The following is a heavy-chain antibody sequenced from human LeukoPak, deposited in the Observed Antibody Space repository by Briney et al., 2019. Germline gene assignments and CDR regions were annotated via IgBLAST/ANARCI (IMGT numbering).Heavy chain of an antibody. CDR2: IYYSGST. Sequence: SETLSLTCTVSGGSISSYYWSWIRQPPGKGLEWIGYIYYSGSTNYNPSLKSRVTISVDTSKNQFSLKLSSVTAADTAVYYCARGRSDCSSTSCPLCSYYYYGMDVWGQGTTVTVSS. CDR1: GGSISSYY. V-gene: IGHV4-59*12. J-gene: IGHJ6*02. CDR3: ARGRSDCSSTSCPLCSYYYYGMDV. D-gene: IGHD2-2*01.